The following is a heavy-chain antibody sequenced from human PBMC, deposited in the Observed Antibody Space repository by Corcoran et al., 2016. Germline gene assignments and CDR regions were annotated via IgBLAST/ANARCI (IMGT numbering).Heavy chain of an antibody. J-gene: IGHJ4*02. V-gene: IGHV4-39*01. CDR1: GGSISSDSAY. CDR3: AAVDSSGYLNY. D-gene: IGHD3-22*01. Sequence: QLQLQESGPGLVKPSETLSLTCTVSGGSISSDSAYWGWIRQPPGKGLEWVGCISYSGSTYNNPSLKSRVTIPVDTSKNQFSLKLSSVTAADMAVYFCAAVDSSGYLNYWGQGTLVTVSS. CDR2: ISYSGST.